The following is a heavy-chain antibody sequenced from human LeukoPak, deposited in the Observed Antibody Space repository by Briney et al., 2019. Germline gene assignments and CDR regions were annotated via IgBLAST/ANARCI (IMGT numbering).Heavy chain of an antibody. CDR3: AREGMVRGVPDAFDL. J-gene: IGHJ3*01. Sequence: GGSLRLSCAASDFTFTNAWMNWVRQVPGKGLEWVANIKQDGIEKYFVGSVKGRFAISRDNAKNSLYLQMNSLRVEDTAVYYCAREGMVRGVPDAFDLWGQGTMVTVSS. CDR1: DFTFTNAW. V-gene: IGHV3-7*01. D-gene: IGHD3-10*01. CDR2: IKQDGIEK.